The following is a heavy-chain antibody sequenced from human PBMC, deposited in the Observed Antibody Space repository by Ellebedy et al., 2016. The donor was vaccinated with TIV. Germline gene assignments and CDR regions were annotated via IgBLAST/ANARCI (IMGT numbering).Heavy chain of an antibody. D-gene: IGHD2-2*01. J-gene: IGHJ6*02. V-gene: IGHV3-23*01. CDR2: ISGSGGGT. CDR3: AKAHRQYCSRTGCYSGESLYYYGLDV. CDR1: GFTFSQYG. Sequence: PGGSLRLSCETYGFTFSQYGMSWVRQAPGKGLEWVSAISGSGGGTYYPDSVKGRFTISRDNSNNALYLQMNSLVAEDTAVYYWAKAHRQYCSRTGCYSGESLYYYGLDVWGQGTTVTVSS.